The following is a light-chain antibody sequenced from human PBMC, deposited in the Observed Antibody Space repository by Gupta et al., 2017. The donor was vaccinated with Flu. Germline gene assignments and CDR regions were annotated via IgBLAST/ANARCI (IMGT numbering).Light chain of an antibody. Sequence: QSVLIQPPSVSGTPGQRVTISCSGSNSNIGSNSVTWYQQLPGTAPKLLIYTNNQRPSGVPDRFSASKSGTSASLAIRGLQSEDEADYHCATRDDGLGGAVVFGGGTKLTVL. J-gene: IGLJ2*01. V-gene: IGLV1-44*01. CDR3: ATRDDGLGGAVV. CDR2: TNN. CDR1: NSNIGSNS.